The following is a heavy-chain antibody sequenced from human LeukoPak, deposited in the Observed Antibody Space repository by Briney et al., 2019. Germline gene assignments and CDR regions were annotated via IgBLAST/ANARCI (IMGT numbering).Heavy chain of an antibody. V-gene: IGHV4-38-2*02. CDR2: IYYSGST. D-gene: IGHD6-19*01. Sequence: SETLSLTCTVSGYSISSGYYWGWIRQPPGKGLEWIGSIYYSGSTYYNPSLKSRVTISVDTSKNQFSLKLSSVTAADTAVYYCARDRLAVAGTTNWFDPWGQGTLVTVSS. CDR3: ARDRLAVAGTTNWFDP. CDR1: GYSISSGYY. J-gene: IGHJ5*02.